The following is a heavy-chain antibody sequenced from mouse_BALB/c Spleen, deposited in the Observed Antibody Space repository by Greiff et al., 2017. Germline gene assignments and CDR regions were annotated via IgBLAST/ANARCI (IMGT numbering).Heavy chain of an antibody. J-gene: IGHJ2*01. CDR2: ISSGGSYT. D-gene: IGHD2-14*01. CDR1: GFTFSSYA. CDR3: ARIGNYLDY. Sequence: EVMLVESGGGLVKPGGSLKLSCAASGFTFSSYAMSWVRQSPEKRLEWVAEISSGGSYTYYPDTVTGRFSISRDNAKNTLYLDMSSLRSEDTAMYYCARIGNYLDYWGQGTTLTVSS. V-gene: IGHV5-9-4*01.